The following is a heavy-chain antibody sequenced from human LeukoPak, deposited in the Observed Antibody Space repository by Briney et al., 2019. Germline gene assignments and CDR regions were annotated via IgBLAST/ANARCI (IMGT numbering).Heavy chain of an antibody. CDR1: GYTFTSYG. V-gene: IGHV1-18*01. CDR2: ISAYNGNT. J-gene: IGHJ4*02. D-gene: IGHD6-6*01. CDR3: ARLQLGIVARYPTSEFDY. Sequence: ASVKVSCKASGYTFTSYGISWVRQAPGQGLEWMGWISAYNGNTNYAQKLQGRVTMTTDTSTSTAYMELRSLRSDDTAVYYCARLQLGIVARYPTSEFDYWGQGTLVTVSS.